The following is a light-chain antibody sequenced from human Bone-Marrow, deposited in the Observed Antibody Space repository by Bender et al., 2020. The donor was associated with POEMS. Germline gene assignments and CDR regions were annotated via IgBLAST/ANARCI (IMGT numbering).Light chain of an antibody. V-gene: IGLV1-47*01. J-gene: IGLJ2*01. CDR1: GSNIGTNY. Sequence: QSVSTQPPSASGTPGQTVTISCSGGGSNIGTNYVYRYQQPPGAAPKLIIHRNNQRPSGVPQRLSGSKCGTSASLALSRIRSEEEADYYYAASDDSLSGYVVFGGGTKLTVL. CDR2: RNN. CDR3: AASDDSLSGYVV.